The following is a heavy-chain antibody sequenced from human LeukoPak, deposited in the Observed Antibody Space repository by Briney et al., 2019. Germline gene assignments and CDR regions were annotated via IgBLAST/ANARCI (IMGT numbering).Heavy chain of an antibody. D-gene: IGHD2/OR15-2a*01. Sequence: GGSLRLSCAASGLTFSSYWMSWVRQAPGKGLEWVANIKQDRSEKYYVDSVKGRFTISRDNAKNSLYLEMNSLRAEDTAVYYCARRMRFDPWGQGTLVTVSS. J-gene: IGHJ5*02. CDR1: GLTFSSYW. CDR2: IKQDRSEK. CDR3: ARRMRFDP. V-gene: IGHV3-7*01.